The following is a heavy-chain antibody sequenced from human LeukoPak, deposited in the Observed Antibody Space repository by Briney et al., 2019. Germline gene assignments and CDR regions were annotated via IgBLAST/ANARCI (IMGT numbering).Heavy chain of an antibody. D-gene: IGHD6-19*01. CDR3: ARLDAVAATPTSFDY. V-gene: IGHV4-59*01. CDR1: GGSISIFY. CDR2: IYYSGTT. J-gene: IGHJ4*02. Sequence: PSETLSLTCTVSGGSISIFYWSWIRQPPGKGLEWIGDIYYSGTTNYNPSLKSRLTISLDTSKNQFSLRLTSVTAADTAVYYCARLDAVAATPTSFDYWGQGTLVTVSS.